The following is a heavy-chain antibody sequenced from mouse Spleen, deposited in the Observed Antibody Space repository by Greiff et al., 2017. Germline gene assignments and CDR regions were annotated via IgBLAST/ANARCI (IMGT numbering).Heavy chain of an antibody. D-gene: IGHD1-1*01. Sequence: QVTLKVSGPGILQASQTLSLTCSFSGFSLSTSGMGVSWSRQPSGKGLEWLAHIYWDDDKRYNPSLKSRLTISKDTSRNQVFLKITSVDTADTATYYCARRRDYYGSRGAMDYWGQGTSVTVSS. CDR3: ARRRDYYGSRGAMDY. CDR2: IYWDDDK. CDR1: GFSLSTSGMG. V-gene: IGHV8-12*01. J-gene: IGHJ4*01.